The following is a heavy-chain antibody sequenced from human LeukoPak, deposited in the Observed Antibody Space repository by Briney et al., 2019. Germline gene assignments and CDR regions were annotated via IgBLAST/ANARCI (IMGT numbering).Heavy chain of an antibody. V-gene: IGHV1-69*13. Sequence: SVKVSCKASGGTFSSYAISWVRQAPGQGLEWMGGIIPIFGTANYAQKFQGRVTITADESTSTAYMELSSLRSEDTAVYYCARRGGGYSAAGPINWFDSWGQGTLVTVSS. CDR2: IIPIFGTA. D-gene: IGHD6-13*01. CDR1: GGTFSSYA. CDR3: ARRGGGYSAAGPINWFDS. J-gene: IGHJ5*01.